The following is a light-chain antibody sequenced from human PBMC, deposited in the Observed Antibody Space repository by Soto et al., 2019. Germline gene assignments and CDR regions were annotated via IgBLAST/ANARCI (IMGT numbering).Light chain of an antibody. CDR2: GAA. CDR3: QQYNNWPLT. V-gene: IGKV3-15*01. CDR1: QSVSSN. Sequence: EIVMTQSPATLSVSPGERATLSCRASQSVSSNLAWYQQKPGQALRLLIYGAATRATDIPPRFSGGGSGTEFTLTISSLQSEDFAVYYCQQYNNWPLTFGGGTKVEIK. J-gene: IGKJ4*01.